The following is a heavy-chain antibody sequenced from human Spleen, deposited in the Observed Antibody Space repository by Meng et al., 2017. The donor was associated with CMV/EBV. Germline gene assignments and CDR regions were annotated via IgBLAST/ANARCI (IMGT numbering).Heavy chain of an antibody. D-gene: IGHD6-13*01. CDR2: INPNSGGT. CDR1: GSTFTGYY. Sequence: QGQVWQSGAGVRKPGASLKVSRKASGSTFTGYYMHWVRQATGQGLGWMGWINPNSGGTNYAQKFQGRVTMTEDTSTDKAYMELSSLRPEDTAVYYCATESSSWTGYFDYWGQGTLVTVSS. CDR3: ATESSSWTGYFDY. J-gene: IGHJ4*02. V-gene: IGHV1-2*02.